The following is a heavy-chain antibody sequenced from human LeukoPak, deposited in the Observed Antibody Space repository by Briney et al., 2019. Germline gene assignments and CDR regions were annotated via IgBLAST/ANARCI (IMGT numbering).Heavy chain of an antibody. CDR2: IDPNSGGT. Sequence: ASVKVSCKASGYTFTGYYIHWVRQAPGQGLEWMGWIDPNSGGTKYAQKFQGRVTMTRDTSISTGYMELNRLRSDDTAGYSCATFRGGDYFYYWGQGTLVTVSS. CDR1: GYTFTGYY. CDR3: ATFRGGDYFYY. D-gene: IGHD3-10*01. V-gene: IGHV1-2*02. J-gene: IGHJ4*02.